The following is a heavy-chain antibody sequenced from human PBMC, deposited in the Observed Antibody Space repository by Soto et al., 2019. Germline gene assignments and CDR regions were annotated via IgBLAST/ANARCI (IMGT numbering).Heavy chain of an antibody. D-gene: IGHD3-3*01. Sequence: ASVKVSCKASGYSFTSYAMHWVRQAPGQRLEWMGWINAGNGNTKYSQKFQGRVTMTRDTSTGTAYMELSSLRSEDTAVYYCATAERITIFGVVLTYNWFDPWGQGTLVTVSS. CDR2: INAGNGNT. V-gene: IGHV1-3*01. J-gene: IGHJ5*02. CDR3: ATAERITIFGVVLTYNWFDP. CDR1: GYSFTSYA.